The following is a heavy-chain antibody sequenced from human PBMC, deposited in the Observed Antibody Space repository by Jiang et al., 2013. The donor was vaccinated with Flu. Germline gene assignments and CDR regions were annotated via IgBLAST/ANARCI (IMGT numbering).Heavy chain of an antibody. Sequence: LLKPSETLSLTCAVYGGSFSGYYWSWIRQPPGKGLEWIGEINHSGSTNYNPSLKSRVTISVDTSKNQFSLKLSSVTAADTAVYYCARGEYYDSSGYHHYFDYWGQGTLVTVSS. CDR3: ARGEYYDSSGYHHYFDY. CDR1: GGSFSGYY. V-gene: IGHV4-34*01. CDR2: INHSGST. J-gene: IGHJ4*02. D-gene: IGHD3-22*01.